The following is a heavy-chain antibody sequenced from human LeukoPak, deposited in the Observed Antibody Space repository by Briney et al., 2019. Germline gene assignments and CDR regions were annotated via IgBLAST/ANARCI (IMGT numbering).Heavy chain of an antibody. V-gene: IGHV1-18*01. CDR2: ISAYNGNT. J-gene: IGHJ4*02. CDR1: GYTFTSYG. Sequence: ASVKVSCKASGYTFTSYGISWVRQAPGQGLEWMGWISAYNGNTNYAQKLQGRVTMTTDTSTSTAYMGLRSLRSDDTAVYYCASSPRGAAMGLFDYWGQGTLVTVSS. CDR3: ASSPRGAAMGLFDY. D-gene: IGHD5-18*01.